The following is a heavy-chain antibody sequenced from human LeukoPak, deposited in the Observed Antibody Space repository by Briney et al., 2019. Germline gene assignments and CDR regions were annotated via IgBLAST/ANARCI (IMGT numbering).Heavy chain of an antibody. D-gene: IGHD1-14*01. CDR1: GDSVSSNSAT. V-gene: IGHV6-1*01. J-gene: IGHJ5*02. Sequence: SQTLSLTCVISGDSVSSNSATWNWIRQSPSRGFEWLGRTYYRSKWSSDYAVSVKSRISIDPDTSKNQFSLHLNSVSPEDTAVYYCARAESLTGQNWFDPWGQEPWSPSPQ. CDR2: TYYRSKWSS. CDR3: ARAESLTGQNWFDP.